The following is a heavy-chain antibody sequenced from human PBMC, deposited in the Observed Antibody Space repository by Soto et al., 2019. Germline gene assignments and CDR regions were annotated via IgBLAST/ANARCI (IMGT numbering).Heavy chain of an antibody. CDR1: GGSISSGGYS. Sequence: PSETLSLTCAVSGGSISSGGYSWSWIRQPPGKGLEWIGYIYYSGSTNYNPSIKSRVTISVDTSKNQFSLKLSSVTAADTALYYCARREEWLRGNNWFDPWGQGTLVTVSS. V-gene: IGHV4-61*08. J-gene: IGHJ5*02. D-gene: IGHD3-3*01. CDR2: IYYSGST. CDR3: ARREEWLRGNNWFDP.